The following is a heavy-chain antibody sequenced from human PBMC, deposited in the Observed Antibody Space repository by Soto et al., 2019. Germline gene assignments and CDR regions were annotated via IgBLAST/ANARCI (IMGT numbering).Heavy chain of an antibody. J-gene: IGHJ3*02. CDR3: ERAGDHDFWSGYSNDAFDI. Sequence: SETLSLTCTVSSGSMSGYYWNWIRQPPGKGLEWIGYIYYSGSTNYNPSLKSRVTISVDTSKNQFSLRLSSVTAADTAVYYCERAGDHDFWSGYSNDAFDIWGQGTMVTVSS. CDR1: SGSMSGYY. D-gene: IGHD3-3*01. CDR2: IYYSGST. V-gene: IGHV4-59*01.